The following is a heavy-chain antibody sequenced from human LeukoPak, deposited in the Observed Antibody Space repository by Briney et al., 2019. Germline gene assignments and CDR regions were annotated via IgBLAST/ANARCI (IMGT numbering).Heavy chain of an antibody. CDR1: GGSISSGDYY. J-gene: IGHJ6*03. Sequence: PSETLSLTCTVSGGSISSGDYYWSWIRQPPGKGLEWIGYIYYSGSTYYNPSLKSRVTISVDTSKNQFSLKLSSVTAADTAVYYCARGITIFGVVIGRHYMDVWGKGTTVTVSS. D-gene: IGHD3-3*01. V-gene: IGHV4-30-4*08. CDR3: ARGITIFGVVIGRHYMDV. CDR2: IYYSGST.